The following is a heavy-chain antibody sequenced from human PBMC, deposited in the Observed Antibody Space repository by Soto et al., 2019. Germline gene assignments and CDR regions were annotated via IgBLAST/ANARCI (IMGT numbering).Heavy chain of an antibody. D-gene: IGHD6-19*01. CDR2: ISPYSGET. CDR1: GYTFTRYG. Sequence: GAPVEVSCKASGYTFTRYGIVWVRQAPGQGLEWMGWISPYSGETRYAEKFQDRVTLTTDTSTKTAYMDLRNLKSDDTAVYWCARGPVAGSDFWGQGTLVTVS. V-gene: IGHV1-18*04. J-gene: IGHJ4*02. CDR3: ARGPVAGSDF.